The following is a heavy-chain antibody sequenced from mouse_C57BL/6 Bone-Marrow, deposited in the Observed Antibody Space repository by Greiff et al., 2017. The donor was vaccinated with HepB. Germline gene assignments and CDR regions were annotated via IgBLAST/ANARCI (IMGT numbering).Heavy chain of an antibody. J-gene: IGHJ4*01. CDR1: GFTFSSYA. D-gene: IGHD4-1*01. Sequence: EVQLQESGGGLVKPGGSLKLSCAASGFTFSSYAMSWVRQTPEKRLEWVATISDGGSYTYYPDNVKGRFPISRDNAKNNLYLQMSHLKSEDTAMYYCARDLTGTAMDYWGQGTSVTVSS. V-gene: IGHV5-4*01. CDR3: ARDLTGTAMDY. CDR2: ISDGGSYT.